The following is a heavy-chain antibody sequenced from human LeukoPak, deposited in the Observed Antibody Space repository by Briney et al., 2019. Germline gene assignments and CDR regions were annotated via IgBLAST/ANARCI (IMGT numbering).Heavy chain of an antibody. CDR3: ARDRSSRDAFDI. CDR1: GGSISSYY. V-gene: IGHV4-4*07. Sequence: PSETLSLTCTVSGGSISSYYWSWIRQPAGKGLEWIGRIYTSGSTNYNPSLKSRVTISVDTSKNQFSLKLSCVPAADTAVYYCARDRSSRDAFDIWGQGTMVTVSS. CDR2: IYTSGST. J-gene: IGHJ3*02.